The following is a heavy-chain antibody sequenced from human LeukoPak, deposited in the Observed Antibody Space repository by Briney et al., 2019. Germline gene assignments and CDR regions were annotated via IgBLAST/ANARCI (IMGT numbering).Heavy chain of an antibody. CDR3: ARARTVVTPRSRNGFDY. V-gene: IGHV3-33*01. J-gene: IGHJ4*02. D-gene: IGHD2-21*02. Sequence: GGSLRLSCAASGFTFSSYGMHWVRQAPGKGLEWVAVIWYDGSNKYYADSVKGRFTISRDNSKNTLYLQMNSLRAEDTAVYYCARARTVVTPRSRNGFDYWGQGTLVTVSS. CDR2: IWYDGSNK. CDR1: GFTFSSYG.